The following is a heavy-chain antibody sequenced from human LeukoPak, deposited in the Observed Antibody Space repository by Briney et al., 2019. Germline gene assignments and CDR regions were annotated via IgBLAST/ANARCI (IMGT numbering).Heavy chain of an antibody. J-gene: IGHJ4*02. CDR3: EKDYDFWSGGGFDY. CDR1: GFTFSSYA. CDR2: ISGSGGST. Sequence: PGGSLRLSCAASGFTFSSYAMSWVRQAPGKGLEWVSAISGSGGSTYYADSVKDRFTISRDNSKNTLYLQMNSLRDEDTAVYYCEKDYDFWSGGGFDYWGQGTLVTVSS. V-gene: IGHV3-23*01. D-gene: IGHD3-3*01.